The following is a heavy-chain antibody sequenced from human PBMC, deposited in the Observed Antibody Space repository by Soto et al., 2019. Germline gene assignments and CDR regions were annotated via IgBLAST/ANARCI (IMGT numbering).Heavy chain of an antibody. CDR2: ISTSSSYI. Sequence: GSLRLSCAASGFTFSTYSMNWVRQAPGKGLECVSSISTSSSYIYYADSVKGRFTISRDNAKNSVYLQMNSLKVEDTAVYYCARDYYGSGNYFNGMDVWGQGTTVTVSS. CDR3: ARDYYGSGNYFNGMDV. J-gene: IGHJ6*02. V-gene: IGHV3-21*01. CDR1: GFTFSTYS. D-gene: IGHD3-10*01.